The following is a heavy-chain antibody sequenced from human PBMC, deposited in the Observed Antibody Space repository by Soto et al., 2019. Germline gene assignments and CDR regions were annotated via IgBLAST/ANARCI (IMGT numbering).Heavy chain of an antibody. D-gene: IGHD6-19*01. Sequence: SGPTLVNPTQTLTLTCTFSGFSLSTSGMCVSWIRQPPGKALEWLALIDWDDDKYYSTSLKTRLTISKDTSKNQVVLTMTNMDPVDTATYYCARITSNIAVAGSYYYYGMDAWCQGTTVTVSS. V-gene: IGHV2-70*01. CDR3: ARITSNIAVAGSYYYYGMDA. CDR2: IDWDDDK. CDR1: GFSLSTSGMC. J-gene: IGHJ6*02.